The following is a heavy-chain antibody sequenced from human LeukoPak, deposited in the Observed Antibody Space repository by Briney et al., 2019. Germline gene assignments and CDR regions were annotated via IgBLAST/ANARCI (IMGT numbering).Heavy chain of an antibody. Sequence: GGSLRLSCVAPGFTFRTYAMSWVRQAPGKGLEWVSSISGSGGSTYYADSVKGRFTMSRDNTKKTLYLHMNSLRAEDTAVYYSAKTESSSYFYTYFNYWGQGTLVTVSS. CDR3: AKTESSSYFYTYFNY. D-gene: IGHD3-22*01. CDR1: GFTFRTYA. V-gene: IGHV3-23*01. J-gene: IGHJ4*02. CDR2: ISGSGGST.